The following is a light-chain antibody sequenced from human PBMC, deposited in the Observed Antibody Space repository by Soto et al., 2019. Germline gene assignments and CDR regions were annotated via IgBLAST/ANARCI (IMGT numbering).Light chain of an antibody. V-gene: IGKV1-9*01. CDR2: AAS. Sequence: IQLTQSPSSLYAPVGDRVTFTCRASQGISSYLAWYQQKPGKAPQLLIFAASTLQSGVPSRFSGSGSGTDFTLTISSLQPEDSATYYCHQLFAYPLTFGGGTKVDIK. CDR3: HQLFAYPLT. J-gene: IGKJ4*01. CDR1: QGISSY.